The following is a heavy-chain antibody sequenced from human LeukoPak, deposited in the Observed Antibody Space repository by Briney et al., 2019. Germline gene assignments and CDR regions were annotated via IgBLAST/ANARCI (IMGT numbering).Heavy chain of an antibody. CDR3: AREVGGCGFDY. D-gene: IGHD1-26*01. V-gene: IGHV1-2*02. CDR2: INPNSGGT. J-gene: IGHJ4*02. CDR1: GYTFTGYY. Sequence: ASVKLSCKASGYTFTGYYMHWVRQAPGQGLEWMGWINPNSGGTNYAQKFQGRVTMTRDTSISTAYMEVSRLRSDDTAVYYCAREVGGCGFDYWGQGTLVTVSP.